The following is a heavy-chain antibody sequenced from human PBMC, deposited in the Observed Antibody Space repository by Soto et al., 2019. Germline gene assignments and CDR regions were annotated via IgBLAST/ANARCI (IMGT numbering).Heavy chain of an antibody. CDR1: GFTFDDYA. J-gene: IGHJ4*02. CDR3: AKDIVPGIDSSGYLGY. Sequence: GGSLRLSCAASGFTFDDYAMHWVRQAPGKGLEWVSGISWNSGSIGYADSVKGRFTISRDNAKNSLYLQMNSLRAEDTALYYCAKDIVPGIDSSGYLGYWGQGTLVTVSS. CDR2: ISWNSGSI. V-gene: IGHV3-9*01. D-gene: IGHD3-22*01.